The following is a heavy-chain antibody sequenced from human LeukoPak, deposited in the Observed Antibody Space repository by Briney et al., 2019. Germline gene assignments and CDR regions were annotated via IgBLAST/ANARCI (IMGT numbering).Heavy chain of an antibody. CDR2: IYSGGST. V-gene: IGHV3-53*01. D-gene: IGHD3-22*01. Sequence: PGGSLRLSCAASGFTVSSNYMSWVRQAPGKGLEWVSVIYSGGSTYYADSVKGRFTISRDNSKNTLYLQMNSLRAEDTAVYYCASLFSPMYYYDSSGYYYVALFDYWGQGTLVTVSS. CDR3: ASLFSPMYYYDSSGYYYVALFDY. CDR1: GFTVSSNY. J-gene: IGHJ4*02.